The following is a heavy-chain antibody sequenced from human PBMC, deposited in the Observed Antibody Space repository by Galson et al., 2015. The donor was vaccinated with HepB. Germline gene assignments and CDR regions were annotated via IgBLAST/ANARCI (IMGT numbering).Heavy chain of an antibody. CDR1: GGTFSSYV. CDR2: ILPILGIT. D-gene: IGHD2-2*02. Sequence: SVKVSCKASGGTFSSYVIIWVRQAPGQGPEWMGEILPILGITNYAQKFQGRVTITADKSTSTAYMEVSSLGSEDTAVYYCARGGPIRAFDIWGQGTMVTVSS. V-gene: IGHV1-69*10. CDR3: ARGGPIRAFDI. J-gene: IGHJ3*02.